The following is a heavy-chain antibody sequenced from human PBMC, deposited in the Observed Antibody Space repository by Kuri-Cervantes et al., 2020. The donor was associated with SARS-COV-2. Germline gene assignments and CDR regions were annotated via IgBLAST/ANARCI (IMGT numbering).Heavy chain of an antibody. Sequence: GESLKISCAASGFTFSSYSMNWVRQAPGKGLEWVSYISSSSSTIYYADSVKGRFTISRDNSKDTLYLQMNSLRAEDTAVYYCAKTDCSGGSCYLADYWGQGTLVTVSS. D-gene: IGHD2-15*01. CDR3: AKTDCSGGSCYLADY. V-gene: IGHV3-48*01. J-gene: IGHJ4*02. CDR2: ISSSSSTI. CDR1: GFTFSSYS.